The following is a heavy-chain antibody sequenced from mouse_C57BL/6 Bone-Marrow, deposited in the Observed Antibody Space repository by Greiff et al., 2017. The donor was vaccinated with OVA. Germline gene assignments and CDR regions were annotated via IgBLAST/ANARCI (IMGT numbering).Heavy chain of an antibody. CDR1: GFTFTDYY. CDR2: LRNKANGYTT. CDR3: ARYDTTTDY. J-gene: IGHJ2*01. V-gene: IGHV7-3*01. D-gene: IGHD1-1*01. Sequence: EVKLMESGGGLVQPGGSLSLSCAASGFTFTDYYMSWVRQPPGKALEWLGFLRNKANGYTTEYSASVKGRFTISRDNSQSILYLQMNAPRADDSATYYCARYDTTTDYWGQGTTLTVSS.